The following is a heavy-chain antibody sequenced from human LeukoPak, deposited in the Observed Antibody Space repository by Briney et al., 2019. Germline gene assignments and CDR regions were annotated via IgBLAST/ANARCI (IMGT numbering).Heavy chain of an antibody. Sequence: GESLKISCKGSGYSFASYWIGWVRQMPGKGLEWLGTIYPGDSDTTYSPSFQGQVTISADKSISTAYLQWRSLKASDTAMYYCARQYCGGDCYWNYFDYWGQGTLVTVSS. D-gene: IGHD2-21*02. CDR1: GYSFASYW. J-gene: IGHJ4*02. CDR3: ARQYCGGDCYWNYFDY. V-gene: IGHV5-51*01. CDR2: IYPGDSDT.